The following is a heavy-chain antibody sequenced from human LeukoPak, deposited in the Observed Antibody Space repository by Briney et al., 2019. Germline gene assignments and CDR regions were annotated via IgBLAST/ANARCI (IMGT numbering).Heavy chain of an antibody. V-gene: IGHV3-21*01. J-gene: IGHJ5*02. CDR2: ISSSSRYI. CDR3: ARADCSSSTCYLRRSWFDP. D-gene: IGHD2-2*01. CDR1: GFTLSNYD. Sequence: RGSLRLSCAASGFTLSNYDMNWVRQAPGKGLEWVSSISSSSRYIYYKDSVRGRFTISRDDAKNSLYLEMNSLRAEDTAVYYCARADCSSSTCYLRRSWFDPWGQGTLVTVSS.